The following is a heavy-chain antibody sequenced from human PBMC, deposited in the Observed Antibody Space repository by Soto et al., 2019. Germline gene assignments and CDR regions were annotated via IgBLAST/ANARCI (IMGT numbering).Heavy chain of an antibody. J-gene: IGHJ5*02. D-gene: IGHD3-10*01. CDR3: ARRLNLGSFDH. V-gene: IGHV4-59*01. CDR1: GVSLTGSH. CDR2: VYYSGSV. Sequence: SETLSLTCNVSGVSLTGSHWNWIRQPPGKTLEWIGFVYYSGSVSYNPSLKGRASISVDRSKNQFSLRLTSVTAADTAVYYCARRLNLGSFDHWGQGTLVTVSS.